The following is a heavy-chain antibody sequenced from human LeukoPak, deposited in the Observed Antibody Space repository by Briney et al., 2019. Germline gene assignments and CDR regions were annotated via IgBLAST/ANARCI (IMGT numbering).Heavy chain of an antibody. V-gene: IGHV2-5*08. CDR3: AQSFRPAGLPSDY. Sequence: TLSLTCTVSGGSISSYYWSWIRQPPGKALEWLALIYWDDDKRYSPSLQSRLTITKDTSKNQVVLTMTNMDPVDTATYYCAQSFRPAGLPSDYWGQGTLVTVSS. CDR2: IYWDDDK. CDR1: GGSISSYYW. J-gene: IGHJ4*02.